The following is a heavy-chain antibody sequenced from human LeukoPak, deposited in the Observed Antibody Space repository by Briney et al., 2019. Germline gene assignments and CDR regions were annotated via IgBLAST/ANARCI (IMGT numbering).Heavy chain of an antibody. D-gene: IGHD6-13*01. CDR3: AKGGSSSPRSTFDY. CDR1: GFTFSSYW. CDR2: INGDGSTT. J-gene: IGHJ4*02. V-gene: IGHV3-74*01. Sequence: PGGSLRLSCAASGFTFSSYWMHWVRQAPGKGLVWVSHINGDGSTTSYADSVKGRFTISRDNAKNTAYLQMNSLRAEDTAVYYCAKGGSSSPRSTFDYWGQGTLLTVSS.